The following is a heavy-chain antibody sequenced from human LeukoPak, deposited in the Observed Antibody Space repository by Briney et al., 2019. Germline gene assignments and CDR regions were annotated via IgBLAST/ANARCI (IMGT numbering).Heavy chain of an antibody. V-gene: IGHV3-30*18. CDR2: ISYDGSNK. D-gene: IGHD3-22*01. CDR3: AKSITMIVVVIFDAFDI. CDR1: GFTFSSYG. J-gene: IGHJ3*02. Sequence: GGSLRLSCAASGFTFSSYGMHWVRQAPGKGLEWVAVISYDGSNKYYADSVKGRFTISRDNSKNTLYLQMNSLRAEDTAVYYCAKSITMIVVVIFDAFDIWGQGTMVTVSS.